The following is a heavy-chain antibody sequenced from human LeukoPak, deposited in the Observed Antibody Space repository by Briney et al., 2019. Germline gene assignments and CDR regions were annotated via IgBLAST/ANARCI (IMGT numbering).Heavy chain of an antibody. CDR2: ISVSGSSV. CDR1: GFTFSDYY. CDR3: VRDRQFRLHDP. J-gene: IGHJ5*02. D-gene: IGHD3-16*01. Sequence: GGSLRLSCTASGFTFSDYYMTWIRQAPGKGLEWLSYISVSGSSVSYGDSVKGRFTISRDNAKNSVYLQIDSPRVEDTAMYYCVRDRQFRLHDPWGQGILVTVSS. V-gene: IGHV3-11*01.